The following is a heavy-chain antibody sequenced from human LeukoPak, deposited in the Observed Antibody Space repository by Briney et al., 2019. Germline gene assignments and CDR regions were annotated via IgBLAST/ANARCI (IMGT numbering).Heavy chain of an antibody. CDR3: ARDWGVSARPGYMDV. V-gene: IGHV4-38-2*02. CDR2: VYHSGST. Sequence: SETLSLTCTVSGYSISSGYYWGWIRQPPGKGLEWIGSVYHSGSTYYNPSLKSRVTISVDTSKNQFSLKLSSVTAADTAVYYCARDWGVSARPGYMDVWGKGTTVTVSS. D-gene: IGHD6-6*01. J-gene: IGHJ6*03. CDR1: GYSISSGYY.